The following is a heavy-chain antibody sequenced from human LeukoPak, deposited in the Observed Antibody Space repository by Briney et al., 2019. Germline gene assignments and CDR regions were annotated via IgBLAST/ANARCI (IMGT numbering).Heavy chain of an antibody. V-gene: IGHV4-59*07. CDR1: GGSISSYY. CDR2: ISYSGST. J-gene: IGHJ4*02. CDR3: VRITQGTIDY. D-gene: IGHD3-10*01. Sequence: PSDTLSLTCTVSGGSISSYYWGWIRLPPGKGLEWIGYISYSGSTTYIPSLKSRVTILVDTSKNQFSLKLSSVTAADTAVYYCVRITQGTIDYWGLGTLVTVSS.